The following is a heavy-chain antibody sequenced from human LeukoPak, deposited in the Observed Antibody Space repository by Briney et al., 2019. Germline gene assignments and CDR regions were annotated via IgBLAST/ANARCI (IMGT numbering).Heavy chain of an antibody. Sequence: PGGSLRLSCAASGFTFSTYSMNWVRQAPGKGLEWVSHISSSSSISRTIYYADSVKGRFTISRDNAKNSLYLQMNSLRAEDTAVYYCASAGVIFSSRWTYFDYWGQGTLVTVSS. CDR2: ISSSSSISRTI. J-gene: IGHJ4*02. V-gene: IGHV3-48*04. CDR1: GFTFSTYS. CDR3: ASAGVIFSSRWTYFDY. D-gene: IGHD6-13*01.